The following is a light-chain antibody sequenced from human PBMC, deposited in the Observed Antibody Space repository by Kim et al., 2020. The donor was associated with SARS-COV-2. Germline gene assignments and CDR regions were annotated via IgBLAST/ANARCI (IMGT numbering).Light chain of an antibody. CDR1: QNINSH. CDR2: AAS. J-gene: IGKJ3*01. Sequence: DIQMTQSPSSLSASVGDRVTITCRTSQNINSHLNWYHQKPGRAPKLLIYAASTLQGGVPSRFSGSGSETDFTLTISSLQPEDFATYICQQTNISPFTLGPGTKMEIK. V-gene: IGKV1-39*01. CDR3: QQTNISPFT.